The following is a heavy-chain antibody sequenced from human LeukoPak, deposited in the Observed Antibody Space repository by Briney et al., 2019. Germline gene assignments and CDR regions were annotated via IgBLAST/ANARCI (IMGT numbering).Heavy chain of an antibody. CDR1: GGTFSSYA. D-gene: IGHD3-10*01. CDR2: IIPIFGTA. CDR3: ARAPLYYGSGSYYNSDY. V-gene: IGHV1-69*05. J-gene: IGHJ4*02. Sequence: SVKVSCKASGGTFSSYAISWVRQAPGQGLEWMGGIIPIFGTANYAQKFQGRVTITTDESTSTAYMELSSLRSEDTAVYYCARAPLYYGSGSYYNSDYWGQGTLVTVSS.